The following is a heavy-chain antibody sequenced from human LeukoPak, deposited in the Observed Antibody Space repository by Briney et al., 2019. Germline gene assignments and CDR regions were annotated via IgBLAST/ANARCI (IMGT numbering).Heavy chain of an antibody. J-gene: IGHJ5*02. D-gene: IGHD3-16*01. V-gene: IGHV4-38-2*02. CDR3: ARVAEYNWFDP. CDR1: GYSISSGYY. CDR2: IYHSGST. Sequence: SETLSLTCTVSGYSISSGYYWCWIRQPPGKGLEWIGSIYHSGSTYYNPSLKSRVTISVDTSKNQFSLKLSSVTAADTAVYYCARVAEYNWFDPWGQGTLVTVSS.